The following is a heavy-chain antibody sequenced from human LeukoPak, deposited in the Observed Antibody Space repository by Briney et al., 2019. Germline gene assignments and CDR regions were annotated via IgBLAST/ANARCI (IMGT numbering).Heavy chain of an antibody. CDR1: GGSISSYY. D-gene: IGHD2/OR15-2a*01. Sequence: PSETLSLTCTVSGGSISSYYWSWIRQPPGKGLEWIGYIYYSGSTNYSPSLKSRVTISVDTSKNQFSLKLSSVTAADTAVYYCAREPLNRTFDYWGQGTLVTVSS. J-gene: IGHJ4*02. V-gene: IGHV4-59*12. CDR3: AREPLNRTFDY. CDR2: IYYSGST.